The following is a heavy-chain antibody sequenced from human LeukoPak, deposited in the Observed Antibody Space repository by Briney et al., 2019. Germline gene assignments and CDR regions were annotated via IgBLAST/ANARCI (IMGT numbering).Heavy chain of an antibody. CDR2: IDPNSGVT. CDR3: ARDLTRKYGSGSYYDY. Sequence: GASVKVSCKASGFTFTVYYIHWVRQAPGQGLEWLGWIDPNSGVTNCAQKFQGRVTMTRDTSISTAYMELSRLRSDDTAVYYCARDLTRKYGSGSYYDYWGQGTLVTVSS. CDR1: GFTFTVYY. D-gene: IGHD3-10*01. V-gene: IGHV1-2*02. J-gene: IGHJ4*02.